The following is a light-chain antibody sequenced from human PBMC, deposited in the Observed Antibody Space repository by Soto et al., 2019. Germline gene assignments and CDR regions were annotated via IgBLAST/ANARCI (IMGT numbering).Light chain of an antibody. CDR2: DAS. CDR1: QSISSY. CDR3: QQRYDWRS. Sequence: EIVLTQSPATLSLSPGQRATLSCRASQSISSYLAWYQQKPGQAPRLLIYDASNRATGIPARFSGSGSGTDFTRTISSLEPEDFGVYYCQQRYDWRSCGGGTKVEIK. J-gene: IGKJ4*01. V-gene: IGKV3-11*01.